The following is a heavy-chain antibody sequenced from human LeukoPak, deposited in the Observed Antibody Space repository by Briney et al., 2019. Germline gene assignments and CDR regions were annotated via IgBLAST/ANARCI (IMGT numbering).Heavy chain of an antibody. CDR2: IYYSGST. D-gene: IGHD6-13*01. CDR3: ATSTGSSNLGF. V-gene: IGHV4-39*01. Sequence: PSETLSLTCTVSGGSISSSSYYWGWIRQPPGKGLEWIGSIYYSGSTSYNPSLKSRITISVDTSKSLFSLKLRFVTAADMAVYYCATSTGSSNLGFWGQGTLVTVSS. CDR1: GGSISSSSYY. J-gene: IGHJ4*02.